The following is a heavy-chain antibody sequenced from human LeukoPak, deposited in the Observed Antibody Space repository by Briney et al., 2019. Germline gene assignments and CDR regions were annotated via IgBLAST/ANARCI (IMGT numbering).Heavy chain of an antibody. CDR3: AKLPAASPYYYYGMDV. Sequence: GGSLRLSCAASGFTFSSYSMNWVRQAPGKGLECVSAISGSGGSTYYADSVKGRFTISRDNSKNTLYLQMNSLRAEDTAVYYCAKLPAASPYYYYGMDVWGQGTTVTVSS. J-gene: IGHJ6*02. CDR2: ISGSGGST. V-gene: IGHV3-23*01. CDR1: GFTFSSYS. D-gene: IGHD2-2*01.